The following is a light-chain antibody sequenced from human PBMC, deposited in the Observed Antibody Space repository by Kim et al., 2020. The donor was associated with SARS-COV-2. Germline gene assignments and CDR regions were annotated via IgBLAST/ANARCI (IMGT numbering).Light chain of an antibody. CDR2: ARN. CDR3: NSRDNSGDHQV. CDR1: SFRRFS. V-gene: IGLV3-19*01. J-gene: IGLJ1*01. Sequence: ALRQTVRITCQGDSFRRFSATWYQQKPGQAPVVVIYARNNRPSGVPDRFSGSSSGNTASLTITGTQAEDEADYYCNSRDNSGDHQVFGTGTKVTVL.